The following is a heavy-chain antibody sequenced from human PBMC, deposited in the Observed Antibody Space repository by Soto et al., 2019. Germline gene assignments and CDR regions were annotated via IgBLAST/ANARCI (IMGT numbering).Heavy chain of an antibody. D-gene: IGHD3-3*01. V-gene: IGHV1-69*13. CDR1: GGTFSSYA. J-gene: IGHJ6*02. CDR2: IIPIFGTA. Sequence: SVKVSCKASGGTFSSYAISWVRQAPGQGLEWMGGIIPIFGTANYAQKFQGRVTITADESTSTAYMELSSLRSEDTAVYYCARASKSITIFGVVTNYGMDVWGQGSTVTVSS. CDR3: ARASKSITIFGVVTNYGMDV.